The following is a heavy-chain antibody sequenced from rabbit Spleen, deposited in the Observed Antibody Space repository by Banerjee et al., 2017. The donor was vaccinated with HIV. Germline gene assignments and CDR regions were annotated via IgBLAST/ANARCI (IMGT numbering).Heavy chain of an antibody. CDR2: IDPIFGIT. CDR1: GFTLSSYY. Sequence: HLKESGGGLVQPGGSLKLSCTASGFTLSSYYMHWVRQAPGKGLEWIGYIDPIFGITYYANWVNGRFSISRENAQNTVFLQMTSLTAADTATYFCARDGAGGSYFALWGQGTLVTVS. V-gene: IGHV1S7*01. D-gene: IGHD8-1*01. J-gene: IGHJ4*01. CDR3: ARDGAGGSYFAL.